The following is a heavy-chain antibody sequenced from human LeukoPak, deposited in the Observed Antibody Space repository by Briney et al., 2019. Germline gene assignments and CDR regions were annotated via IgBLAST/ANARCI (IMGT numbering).Heavy chain of an antibody. CDR3: ARDPEGYNWNWSPLFDY. Sequence: ASVKVSCKVSGYTLTELSMHWVRQAPGKGLEWMGGFDPEDGETIYAQKFQGRVTMTEDTSTDTAYMELSSLRSEDTAVYYCARDPEGYNWNWSPLFDYWGQGTLVTVSS. CDR1: GYTLTELS. D-gene: IGHD1-7*01. J-gene: IGHJ4*02. V-gene: IGHV1-24*01. CDR2: FDPEDGET.